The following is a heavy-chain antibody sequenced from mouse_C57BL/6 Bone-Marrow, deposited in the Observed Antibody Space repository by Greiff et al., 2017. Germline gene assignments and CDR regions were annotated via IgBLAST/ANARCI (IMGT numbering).Heavy chain of an antibody. CDR3: ARRRYYGSNYYVDY. CDR1: GYTFTDYT. CDR2: IYPRAGST. J-gene: IGHJ2*01. D-gene: IGHD1-1*01. V-gene: IGHV1-78*01. Sequence: LQESDAELVKPGASVKISCKASGYTFTDYTIHWMKQRPVQGLEWIGNIYPRAGSTTYNEKFKGKATLTADKSSSTAYMQLNSLTSEDSAVYFYARRRYYGSNYYVDYWDQGTALTVSA.